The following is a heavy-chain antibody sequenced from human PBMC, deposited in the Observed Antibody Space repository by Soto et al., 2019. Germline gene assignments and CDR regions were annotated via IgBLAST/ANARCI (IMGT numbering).Heavy chain of an antibody. CDR3: AREYQVHVDTAMDANAFDI. J-gene: IGHJ3*02. CDR1: GGTFSSYA. CDR2: IIPIFGTA. Sequence: GASVKVSCKASGGTFSSYAISWVRQAPGQGLEWMGGIIPIFGTANYAQKFQGRVTITADESTSTAYMELSSLRSEDQAGYYCAREYQVHVDTAMDANAFDIWGQGTMVTVSS. D-gene: IGHD5-18*01. V-gene: IGHV1-69*13.